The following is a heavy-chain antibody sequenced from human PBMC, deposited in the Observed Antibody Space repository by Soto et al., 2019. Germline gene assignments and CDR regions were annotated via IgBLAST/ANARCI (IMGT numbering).Heavy chain of an antibody. CDR1: GYNFAHYW. V-gene: IGHV5-51*01. CDR3: AAGYDTGLDAFDI. J-gene: IGHJ3*02. Sequence: DVHLVQSGAEAKKPGESLKISCKGSGYNFAHYWIGWVRQMPGKGLEWMGMIFPGDSDTKKSPSLQGQITMSVDKSNSSAYLQWRSLKASDTAMYYSAAGYDTGLDAFDIWGQGTMVTVSS. D-gene: IGHD3-22*01. CDR2: IFPGDSDT.